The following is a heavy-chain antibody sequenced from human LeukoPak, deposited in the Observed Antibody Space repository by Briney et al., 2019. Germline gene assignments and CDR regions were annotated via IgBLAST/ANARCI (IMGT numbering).Heavy chain of an antibody. CDR1: GFTFSSYW. D-gene: IGHD3-10*01. CDR2: IKQDGSEK. V-gene: IGHV3-7*01. Sequence: GGSLRLSCAASGFTFSSYWMSWVRQAPGKGLEWVANIKQDGSEKYYVDSVKGRFTISRDNAKNSLYLQMNSLRAEDTAVYYCARDDMVRGVMGSRVFFYWGQGTLVTVSS. CDR3: ARDDMVRGVMGSRVFFY. J-gene: IGHJ4*02.